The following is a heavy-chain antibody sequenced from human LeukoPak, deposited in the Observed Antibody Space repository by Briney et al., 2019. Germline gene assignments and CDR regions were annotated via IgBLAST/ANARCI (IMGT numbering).Heavy chain of an antibody. Sequence: PSETLSLTCAVYGGSFSGYYWSWLRQPPGKGLEWIGEINRSGSTNYNPSLKSRVTISVDTSKNQFSLRLSSVTAADTAVYYCARDNSYGSGTFYYYYAMDVWGQGTTVTVSS. CDR2: INRSGST. CDR3: ARDNSYGSGTFYYYYAMDV. V-gene: IGHV4-34*01. D-gene: IGHD3-10*01. J-gene: IGHJ6*02. CDR1: GGSFSGYY.